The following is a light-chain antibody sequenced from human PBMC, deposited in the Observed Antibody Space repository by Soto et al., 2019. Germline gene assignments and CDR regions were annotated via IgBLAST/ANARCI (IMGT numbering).Light chain of an antibody. Sequence: QSALTQPASVSGSPGQSIAISCTGTSSDVGGYSHVSWYQQQPGKAPKLVISDVSNRPSGVSDRFSGSKSGNTASLTISGLQTEDEADYYCASYTTSSTYVFGTGTKLTVL. V-gene: IGLV2-14*01. CDR1: SSDVGGYSH. CDR2: DVS. CDR3: ASYTTSSTYV. J-gene: IGLJ1*01.